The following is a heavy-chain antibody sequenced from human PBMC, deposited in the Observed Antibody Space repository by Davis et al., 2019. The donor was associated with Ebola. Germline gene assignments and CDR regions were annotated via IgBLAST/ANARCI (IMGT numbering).Heavy chain of an antibody. Sequence: GGSLRLSCAASGFTFSSYSMNWVRQAPGKGLEWVSYISSSSSTIYYADSVKGRFTISRDNAKNSLSLQMSSLRADDTAMYYCARDLVYGGNAFFDYWGQGTPVRVSS. D-gene: IGHD4-23*01. J-gene: IGHJ4*02. CDR2: ISSSSSTI. V-gene: IGHV3-48*04. CDR3: ARDLVYGGNAFFDY. CDR1: GFTFSSYS.